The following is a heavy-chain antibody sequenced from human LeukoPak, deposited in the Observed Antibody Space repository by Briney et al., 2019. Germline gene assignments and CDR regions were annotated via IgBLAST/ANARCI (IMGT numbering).Heavy chain of an antibody. Sequence: GASVKVSCKVSGYTLTELSMHWVRQAPGKGLERMGGFDPEDGETIYAQKFQGRVTMTEDTSTDTAYMELSSLRSEDTAVYYCATGDHGPMYPIHYWGQGTLVTVSS. V-gene: IGHV1-24*01. CDR2: FDPEDGET. CDR3: ATGDHGPMYPIHY. CDR1: GYTLTELS. D-gene: IGHD3-10*02. J-gene: IGHJ4*02.